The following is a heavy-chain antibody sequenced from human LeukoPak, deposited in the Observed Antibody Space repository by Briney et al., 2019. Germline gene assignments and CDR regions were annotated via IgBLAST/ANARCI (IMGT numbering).Heavy chain of an antibody. CDR3: AREDGYCSGGNCYSYFDS. Sequence: PGGSLRLSCAASGFTFNHFWMSWIRQAPGKGLEWVAYIKKPGSETYYVDSVKGLFTITRDNTRNSLFLQMYSLRAEDTAVYFCAREDGYCSGGNCYSYFDSWGQGTLVTVSA. J-gene: IGHJ4*02. CDR1: GFTFNHFW. V-gene: IGHV3-7*01. CDR2: IKKPGSET. D-gene: IGHD2-15*01.